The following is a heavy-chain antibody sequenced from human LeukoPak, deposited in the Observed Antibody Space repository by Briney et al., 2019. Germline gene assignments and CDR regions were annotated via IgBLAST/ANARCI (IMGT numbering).Heavy chain of an antibody. D-gene: IGHD6-13*01. Sequence: SVKVSCKASGGTFSSYAITWVRQAPGQGLEWMGRIIPIFGTANYAQKFQGRVTITTDESTSTAYMELSTLRSDDAAVYYCARERPPGDSSNWFLEGYFDIWGQGTLVTVSS. V-gene: IGHV1-69*05. CDR2: IIPIFGTA. CDR3: ARERPPGDSSNWFLEGYFDI. CDR1: GGTFSSYA. J-gene: IGHJ4*02.